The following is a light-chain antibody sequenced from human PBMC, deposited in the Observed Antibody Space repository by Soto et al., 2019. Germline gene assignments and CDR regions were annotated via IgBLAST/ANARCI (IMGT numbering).Light chain of an antibody. CDR3: QSYDSSLSGSNVV. CDR2: GNS. J-gene: IGLJ2*01. CDR1: SSNIGAGYD. Sequence: QSVLTQPPSVSGAPGQRVTISCTGSSSNIGAGYDVHWYQQLPGTAPKLLIYGNSNRPSGVPDRFSGSKSGTSASLAITGLQAEDEADYYCQSYDSSLSGSNVVFGGGPQLTVL. V-gene: IGLV1-40*01.